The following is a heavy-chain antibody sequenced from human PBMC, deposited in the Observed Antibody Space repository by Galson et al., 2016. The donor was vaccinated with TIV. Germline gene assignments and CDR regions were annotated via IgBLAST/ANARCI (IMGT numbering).Heavy chain of an antibody. CDR3: ARVATFVDAFDL. V-gene: IGHV3-48*03. J-gene: IGHJ3*01. D-gene: IGHD5-12*01. Sequence: SLRLSCAGSGFTFSRYEVNWVRQAPGKGLEWISYISPSGTIYYADSVKGRFTISRDNAKNSLFLQMNSLRAEDTAVYFCARVATFVDAFDLWGQGTVVTVS. CDR1: GFTFSRYE. CDR2: ISPSGTI.